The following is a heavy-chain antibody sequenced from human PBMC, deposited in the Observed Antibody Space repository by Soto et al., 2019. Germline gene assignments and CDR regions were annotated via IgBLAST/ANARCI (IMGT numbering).Heavy chain of an antibody. D-gene: IGHD2-8*01. CDR3: ARGDSTDCSNGVCSFFYNHDMDV. CDR2: INPKSGGT. J-gene: IGHJ6*02. V-gene: IGHV1-2*04. Sequence: SVKVSCTASGYRFTDYHIHWVRQAPGQGLEWLGRINPKSGGTSTAQKFQGWVTMTTDTSISTASMELTRLTSDDTAIYYCARGDSTDCSNGVCSFFYNHDMDVWGQGTTVTVSS. CDR1: GYRFTDYH.